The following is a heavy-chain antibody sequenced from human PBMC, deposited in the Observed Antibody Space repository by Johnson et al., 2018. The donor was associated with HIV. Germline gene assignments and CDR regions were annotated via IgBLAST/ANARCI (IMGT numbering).Heavy chain of an antibody. CDR2: ISYDGSNT. V-gene: IGHV3-30*04. J-gene: IGHJ3*02. Sequence: QVQLVESGGGVVQPGRSLRLSCVASGFTFSSYAMHWVRQAPGKGLEWVAVISYDGSNTYYADSVKGRFPISRDNAKNSLYLQMNSLRAEDTAVYYCARDGRKLTYYYDSSGYDDAFDIWGQGTMVTVSS. CDR1: GFTFSSYA. D-gene: IGHD3-22*01. CDR3: ARDGRKLTYYYDSSGYDDAFDI.